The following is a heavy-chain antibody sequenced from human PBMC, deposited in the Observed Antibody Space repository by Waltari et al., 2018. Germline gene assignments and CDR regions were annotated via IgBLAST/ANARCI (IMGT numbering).Heavy chain of an antibody. CDR2: ISGSGDTT. CDR3: AKEGVLVPLGS. Sequence: DVQLVESGGGLVQPGGSLRLSCAASGFTFVAYAMTWVRQAPGKGLEWVSAISGSGDTTYYADSVKGRFTISRDNSKNTLYLQMHSLGADDTAVYYCAKEGVLVPLGSWGQGTLVTVSS. CDR1: GFTFVAYA. V-gene: IGHV3-23*04. D-gene: IGHD2-21*01. J-gene: IGHJ5*02.